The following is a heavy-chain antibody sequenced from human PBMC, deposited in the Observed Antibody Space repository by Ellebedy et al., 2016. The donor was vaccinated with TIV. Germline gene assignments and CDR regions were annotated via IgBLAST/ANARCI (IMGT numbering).Heavy chain of an antibody. CDR3: SFKGMTTRVY. CDR1: GFTFDTYG. CDR2: ISNKGEST. D-gene: IGHD1-1*01. V-gene: IGHV3-23*01. Sequence: GESLKISCAASGFTFDTYGMNWVRQAPGKGLEWVSGISNKGESTYYGDSVKGRFTISRDNSENTLFLQMNSLRAEDTAVYYCSFKGMTTRVYWGQGTLVTVSS. J-gene: IGHJ4*02.